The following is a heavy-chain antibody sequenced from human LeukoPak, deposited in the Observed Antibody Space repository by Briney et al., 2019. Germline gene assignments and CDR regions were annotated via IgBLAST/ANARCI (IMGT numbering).Heavy chain of an antibody. CDR2: INPNSGGT. J-gene: IGHJ5*02. D-gene: IGHD4-11*01. V-gene: IGHV1-2*06. CDR3: ARDYTDYSNWFDP. Sequence: GASVKVSCTASGYTFTGYYMHWVRQAPGQGLEWMGRINPNSGGTNYAQNSQGRVTMTRDTSISTAYMELSRLRSDDTAVYYCARDYTDYSNWFDPWGQGTPVTVSS. CDR1: GYTFTGYY.